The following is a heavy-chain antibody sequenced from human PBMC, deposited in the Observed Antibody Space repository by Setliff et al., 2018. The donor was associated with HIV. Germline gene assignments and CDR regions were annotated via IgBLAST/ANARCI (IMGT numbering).Heavy chain of an antibody. J-gene: IGHJ5*02. Sequence: TSETLSLTCSVFGGSMNSHYWSWIRQPPGKGLEWIGLIYYTGIPTYNTSLKSRVTMSVDRSKNQFSLRLTSVTAADTAMYYCARVARVHPFDPWGQGTLVTVSS. V-gene: IGHV4-59*11. CDR1: GGSMNSHY. CDR2: IYYTGIP. CDR3: ARVARVHPFDP.